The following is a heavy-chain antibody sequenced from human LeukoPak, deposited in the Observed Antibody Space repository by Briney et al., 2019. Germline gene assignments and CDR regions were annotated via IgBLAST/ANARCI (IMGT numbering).Heavy chain of an antibody. V-gene: IGHV4-38-2*02. Sequence: SQTLSLTRTFSIDSLTTPYSWGWIRQSPGKWLEWTGSLFQSGHTYYSPSLKSRVTRSIDPSKNQFALRLSSGTAADTAVYYCARPGESSGYMWFYWGQGTLVTVSS. CDR3: ARPGESSGYMWFY. D-gene: IGHD3-22*01. J-gene: IGHJ4*02. CDR1: IDSLTTPYS. CDR2: LFQSGHT.